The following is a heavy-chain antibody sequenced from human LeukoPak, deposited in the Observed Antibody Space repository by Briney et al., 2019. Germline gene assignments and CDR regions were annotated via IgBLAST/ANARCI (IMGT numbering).Heavy chain of an antibody. CDR2: MYYSGTTT. CDR3: ARWNWPNIVDS. J-gene: IGHJ4*02. D-gene: IGHD1-7*01. V-gene: IGHV4-61*05. Sequence: PSETLSLTCTVSGVSISSSNSYWGWIRQPPGKGLEWIGYMYYSGTTTNYNPSLRSRVTISVDTSRTQFSLHLDSVTAADTAVYYCARWNWPNIVDSWGQGTLVTVSS. CDR1: GVSISSSNSY.